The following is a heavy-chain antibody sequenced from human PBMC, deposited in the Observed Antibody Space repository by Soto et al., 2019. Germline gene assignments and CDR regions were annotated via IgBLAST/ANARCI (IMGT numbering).Heavy chain of an antibody. D-gene: IGHD1-26*01. Sequence: QVQLVESGGGVVQPGRSLRLSCGASGFTFSMDVMHWVRQAPGKGLGWVAVMAYDGNRECYGAAVKGRFFVPRDNSKNTLYLQMNSLRPEDTAVYYCARVGGSFYGSWDSWGQGALVTVSS. CDR1: GFTFSMDV. V-gene: IGHV3-30-3*01. CDR3: ARVGGSFYGSWDS. J-gene: IGHJ4*02. CDR2: MAYDGNRE.